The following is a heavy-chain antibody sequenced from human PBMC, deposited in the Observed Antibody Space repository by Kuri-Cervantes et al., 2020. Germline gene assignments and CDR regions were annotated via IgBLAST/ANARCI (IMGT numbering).Heavy chain of an antibody. J-gene: IGHJ4*02. CDR2: ISWNSGSI. Sequence: SLKISCAASGFTFDDYAMHWVRQAPGKGLEWVSGISWNSGSIGYADSVKGRFTISRDNAKNMLYLQMNSLRTEDTAVYYCAKDATYSFDYWGQGALVTVSS. CDR1: GFTFDDYA. CDR3: AKDATYSFDY. V-gene: IGHV3-9*01. D-gene: IGHD4-11*01.